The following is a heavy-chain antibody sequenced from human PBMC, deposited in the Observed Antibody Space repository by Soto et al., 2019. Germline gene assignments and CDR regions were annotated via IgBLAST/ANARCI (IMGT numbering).Heavy chain of an antibody. Sequence: GGSLRLSCVASRFTFSSSGMHWVRQAPGKGLEWVASISYDESEKYNADSVKGRFTISRDNSKNTLYLQMNSLRVEDTAVYHCAKDMGPAARSWEMDVWGQGTTVTVSS. CDR2: ISYDESEK. CDR3: AKDMGPAARSWEMDV. D-gene: IGHD2-2*01. J-gene: IGHJ6*02. CDR1: RFTFSSSG. V-gene: IGHV3-30*18.